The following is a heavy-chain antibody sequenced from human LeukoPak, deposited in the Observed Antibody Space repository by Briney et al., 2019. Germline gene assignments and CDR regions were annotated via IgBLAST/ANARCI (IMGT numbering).Heavy chain of an antibody. D-gene: IGHD3-10*01. CDR3: AEVHNRHNYYGSDNNWFDP. J-gene: IGHJ5*02. CDR1: GFTFSSYD. Sequence: GGSLRLSCAASGFTFSSYDMHWVRQATGKGLEWVSAIGTAGDTYYPGSVKGRFTISRENAKNSLYLQMNSLRAGDTAVYYCAEVHNRHNYYGSDNNWFDPWGQGTLVTVPS. CDR2: IGTAGDT. V-gene: IGHV3-13*01.